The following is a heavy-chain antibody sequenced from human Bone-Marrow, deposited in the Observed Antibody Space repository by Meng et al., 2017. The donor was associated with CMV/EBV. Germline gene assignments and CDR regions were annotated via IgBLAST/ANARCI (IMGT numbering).Heavy chain of an antibody. J-gene: IGHJ3*02. V-gene: IGHV3-30*04. CDR3: ARQIEEEYDAFDI. D-gene: IGHD2/OR15-2a*01. CDR1: GFTFSSYA. CDR2: ISYDGSNK. Sequence: SLKISCAASGFTFSSYAMHWVRQAPGKGLEWVAVISYDGSNKYYADSVKGRFTISRDNSKNTLYLQMNSLRAEDTAVYYCARQIEEEYDAFDIWGQGTMVTVSS.